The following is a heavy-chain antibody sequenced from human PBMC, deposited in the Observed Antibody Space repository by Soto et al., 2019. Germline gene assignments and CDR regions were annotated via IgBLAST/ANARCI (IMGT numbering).Heavy chain of an antibody. J-gene: IGHJ4*02. CDR3: TRLRLGELSLPFDY. Sequence: KTSETLSLTCTVSGGSISSGGYYWSWIRQHPGKGLEWIGYIYYSGSTYYNPSLKSRVTISVDTSKNQFSLKLSSVTAADTAVYYCTRLRLGELSLPFDYWGQGTLVTVSS. CDR2: IYYSGST. D-gene: IGHD3-16*02. V-gene: IGHV4-31*03. CDR1: GGSISSGGYY.